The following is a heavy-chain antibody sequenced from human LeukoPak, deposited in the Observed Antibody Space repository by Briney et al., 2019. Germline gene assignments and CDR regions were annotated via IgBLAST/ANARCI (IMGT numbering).Heavy chain of an antibody. J-gene: IGHJ5*02. CDR2: IYTSGST. D-gene: IGHD3-10*01. Sequence: TLSLTCTVSGGSISSGSYYWSWIRQPAGKGLEWIGRIYTSGSTNYNPSLKSRVTISVDTSKNQFSLKLSSVTAADTAVYYCARGGWFGELTSWGQGTLVTVSS. CDR3: ARGGWFGELTS. CDR1: GGSISSGSYY. V-gene: IGHV4-61*02.